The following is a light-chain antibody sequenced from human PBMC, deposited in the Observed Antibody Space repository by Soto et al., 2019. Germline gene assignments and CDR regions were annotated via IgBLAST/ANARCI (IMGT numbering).Light chain of an antibody. CDR2: AAS. V-gene: IGKV1-39*01. CDR3: RQSYSTLYT. Sequence: DIQMTQSPSSLSASVGDRVTITCRASQSINSYLNWYQQKPGKAPKLLIYAASSLQSGVPSRFSGSGSGTDFTLTISSLQPEDFATYYCRQSYSTLYTVGQGTKLEIK. J-gene: IGKJ2*01. CDR1: QSINSY.